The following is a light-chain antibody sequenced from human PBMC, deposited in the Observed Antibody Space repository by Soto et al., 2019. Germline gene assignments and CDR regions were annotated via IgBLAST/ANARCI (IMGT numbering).Light chain of an antibody. Sequence: IRMTQSPSSLSASTGDRVTITCRASQGISSYLAWYQQKPGKAPKLLIYAASTLQSGVPSRFSGSGSGTEFTLTISSLQPDDFATYYCQQYDSYPLTFGGGTKVDI. CDR2: AAS. CDR3: QQYDSYPLT. V-gene: IGKV1-8*01. J-gene: IGKJ4*01. CDR1: QGISSY.